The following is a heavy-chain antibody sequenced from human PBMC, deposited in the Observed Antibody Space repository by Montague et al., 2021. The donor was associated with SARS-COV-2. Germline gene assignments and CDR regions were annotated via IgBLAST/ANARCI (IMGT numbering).Heavy chain of an antibody. J-gene: IGHJ4*02. CDR1: GYTLTSYD. CDR2: MNPNSGNT. CDR3: ARGRITMVRGVIIDNLFDX. V-gene: IGHV1-8*01. D-gene: IGHD3-10*01. Sequence: SVKVSCKASGYTLTSYDINWVRQATGRGLKWMGWMNPNSGNTGYAQRFQGRVTMTRNTSISTAYMELSSLRSEDTAVYYCARGRITMVRGVIIDNLFDXWGQGTLVTVSS.